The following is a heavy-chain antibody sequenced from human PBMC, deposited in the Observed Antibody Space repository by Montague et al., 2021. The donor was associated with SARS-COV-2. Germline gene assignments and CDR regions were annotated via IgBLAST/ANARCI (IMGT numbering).Heavy chain of an antibody. V-gene: IGHV4-59*12. CDR1: GGSISSYY. Sequence: SETLSLTCTVSGGSISSYYWSWIRQPPGKGLEWIGYIYYGGSTNYSPSFKGRVIMSVDTSNNQFSLRLASVTAADTAVYFCARDSSGYFKYDYWGQGTLVTVSS. J-gene: IGHJ4*02. CDR2: IYYGGST. CDR3: ARDSSGYFKYDY. D-gene: IGHD3-9*01.